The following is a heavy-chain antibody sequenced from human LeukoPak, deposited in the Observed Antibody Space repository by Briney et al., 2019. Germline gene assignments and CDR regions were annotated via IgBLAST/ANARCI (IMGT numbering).Heavy chain of an antibody. Sequence: ASVKVSCKASGYTFTGYYMHWARQAPGQGLEWMGRINPNSGGTNYAQKFQGRVTMTRDTSISTAYMELSRLRSDDTAVYYCARDSHSSSPPYWGQGTLVTVSS. D-gene: IGHD6-13*01. CDR3: ARDSHSSSPPY. J-gene: IGHJ4*02. CDR1: GYTFTGYY. CDR2: INPNSGGT. V-gene: IGHV1-2*06.